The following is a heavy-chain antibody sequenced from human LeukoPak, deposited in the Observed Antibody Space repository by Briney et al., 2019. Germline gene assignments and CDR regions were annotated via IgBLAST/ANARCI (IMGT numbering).Heavy chain of an antibody. CDR3: ARDLTGYLYYGMDV. CDR1: GFTFRSYP. Sequence: PGRSLRLSRAASGFTFRSYPMFWVRQAPRKGREWVAVISYDGSNKYYADAVKGRFTISRDNSKNTMYLQMNSLRAEDTAVYYCARDLTGYLYYGMDVWGQGTTVTVSS. CDR2: ISYDGSNK. D-gene: IGHD3-9*01. J-gene: IGHJ6*02. V-gene: IGHV3-30-3*01.